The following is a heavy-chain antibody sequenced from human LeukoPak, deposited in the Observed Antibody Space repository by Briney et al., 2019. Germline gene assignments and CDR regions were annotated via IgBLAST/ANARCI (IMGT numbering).Heavy chain of an antibody. CDR3: ARARGRVVGYYFDY. D-gene: IGHD1-26*01. CDR1: GGSISSYY. V-gene: IGHV4-59*01. J-gene: IGHJ4*02. Sequence: PSETLSLTCTVSGGSISSYYWSWIRQPPGKGLEWIGYIYYSGSTNYNPSLKSRVTISVDTSKNQFSLKLSSVTAADTAVYYCARARGRVVGYYFDYWGQGTLVTVSS. CDR2: IYYSGST.